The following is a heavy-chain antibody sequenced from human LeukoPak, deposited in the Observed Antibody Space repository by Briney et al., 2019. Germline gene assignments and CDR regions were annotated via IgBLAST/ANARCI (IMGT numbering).Heavy chain of an antibody. CDR1: GITFSSYG. CDR3: ATSRGSWPDY. V-gene: IGHV3-30*03. J-gene: IGHJ4*02. D-gene: IGHD6-13*01. Sequence: GGSLRLSCAASGITFSSYGMHWVRQAPGKGLEWVAVISYDGRNKYYAESAKGRFTISRDNAKNSLYLQMNSLRAEDTAVYYCATSRGSWPDYWGQGTLVTVSS. CDR2: ISYDGRNK.